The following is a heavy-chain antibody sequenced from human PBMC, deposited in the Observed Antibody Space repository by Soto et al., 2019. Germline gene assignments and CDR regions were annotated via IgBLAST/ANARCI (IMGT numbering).Heavy chain of an antibody. Sequence: GASVKVSCKAAGYAFTIYYMHWVRQAPGQGLEWMGIINPSGGSTSYAQKFQGRVTMTRDTSTSTVYMELSSLRSEDTAVYYCARDGSSSWTYFDYWGQGTLVTVSS. CDR3: ARDGSSSWTYFDY. CDR1: GYAFTIYY. V-gene: IGHV1-46*01. CDR2: INPSGGST. J-gene: IGHJ4*02. D-gene: IGHD6-13*01.